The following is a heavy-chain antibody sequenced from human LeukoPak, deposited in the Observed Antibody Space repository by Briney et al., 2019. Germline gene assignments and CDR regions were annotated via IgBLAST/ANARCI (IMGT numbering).Heavy chain of an antibody. CDR3: AKFGGKTPYYDFWSGSDDY. D-gene: IGHD3-3*01. Sequence: GGSLRLSCALSGFTFSSYGMHCVCHAPGKGREWVSIISYDGSSKYDADYVKGRFTISRDNSKNTLYLQMNSLRAEDTAVYYCAKFGGKTPYYDFWSGSDDYWGQGTLVTVSS. CDR2: ISYDGSSK. J-gene: IGHJ4*02. CDR1: GFTFSSYG. V-gene: IGHV3-30*18.